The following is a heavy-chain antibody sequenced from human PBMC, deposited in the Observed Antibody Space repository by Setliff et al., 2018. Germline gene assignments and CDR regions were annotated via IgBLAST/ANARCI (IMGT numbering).Heavy chain of an antibody. CDR3: ARGGTFRYFDY. V-gene: IGHV4-59*01. D-gene: IGHD5-12*01. Sequence: KASETLSLTCTVSGGSISTYYWSWIRQPPGKGLEWIGYVYYSGIANYSPSSKSRLTISVDTSKNQFSLKLRSVTAADTAVYYCARGGTFRYFDYWGQGTPVTSPQ. CDR2: VYYSGIA. J-gene: IGHJ4*02. CDR1: GGSISTYY.